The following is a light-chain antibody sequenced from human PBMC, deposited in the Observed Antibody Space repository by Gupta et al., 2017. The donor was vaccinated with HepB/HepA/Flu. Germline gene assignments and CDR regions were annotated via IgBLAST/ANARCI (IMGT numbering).Light chain of an antibody. CDR1: DSNIGRNT. J-gene: IGLJ1*01. CDR3: ASWDDSLNGFV. Sequence: QSVLTQPPSASGTPGQRVTTACSGSDSNIGRNTVSWYQQLPGTAPNLLLYGDDQRPSGVPDRFSGSKSGTSASLVISGLQSEDEADCYCASWDDSLNGFVFGPGTKVTVL. CDR2: GDD. V-gene: IGLV1-44*01.